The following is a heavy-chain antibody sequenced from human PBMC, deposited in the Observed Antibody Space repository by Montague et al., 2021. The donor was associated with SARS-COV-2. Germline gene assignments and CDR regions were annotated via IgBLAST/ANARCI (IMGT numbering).Heavy chain of an antibody. Sequence: SETLSLTCTVSGGSISSSSYYWGRIRQPPGKGLEWIGSIYYSGSTYYNPSLKSRVTISVDTSKNQFSLKLSSVAAADTAVYYCASPTYYYDSSGSDAFDIWGQGTMVTVSS. D-gene: IGHD3-22*01. CDR1: GGSISSSSYY. CDR2: IYYSGST. CDR3: ASPTYYYDSSGSDAFDI. J-gene: IGHJ3*02. V-gene: IGHV4-39*01.